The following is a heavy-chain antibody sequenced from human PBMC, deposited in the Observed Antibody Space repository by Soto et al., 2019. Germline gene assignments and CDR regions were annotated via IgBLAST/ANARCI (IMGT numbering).Heavy chain of an antibody. J-gene: IGHJ6*02. Sequence: ASVKVSCKASGYTFTGYYMHWVRQAPGQGLEWMGWINPNSGNTNYAQKFQGRVTMTTDTSTSTAYMELRSLRSDDAAMYYCARKGGKGWASDYYSGMDVWGQGTTVTVSS. CDR3: ARKGGKGWASDYYSGMDV. CDR1: GYTFTGYY. CDR2: INPNSGNT. V-gene: IGHV1-2*02. D-gene: IGHD6-19*01.